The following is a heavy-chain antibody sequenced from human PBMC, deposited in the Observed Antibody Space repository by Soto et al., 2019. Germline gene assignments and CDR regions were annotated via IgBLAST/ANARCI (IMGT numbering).Heavy chain of an antibody. V-gene: IGHV1-3*01. CDR2: INAGNGNT. CDR1: GYTFTSYA. D-gene: IGHD4-17*01. J-gene: IGHJ6*02. CDR3: ARDGNESYGGKSPDGPYYCGMDV. Sequence: ASVKVSCKASGYTFTSYAMHWVRQAPGQRLEWMGWINAGNGNTNYSQKFQGRVTITTDTSASTAYMELSSLRSEDTAVYYCARDGNESYGGKSPDGPYYCGMDVWGQGTTVTVSS.